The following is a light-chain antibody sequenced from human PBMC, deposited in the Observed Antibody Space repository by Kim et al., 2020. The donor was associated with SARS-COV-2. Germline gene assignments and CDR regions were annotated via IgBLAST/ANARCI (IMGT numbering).Light chain of an antibody. J-gene: IGKJ2*01. V-gene: IGKV3-15*01. CDR3: QHYNNWPPSYT. Sequence: SPGQLDTRSCRAGSSISTHFAGHQQRPGQIPRLLIFGASTGATEFPVGIMGSLSGTEFPLTISSLRSEDSGLYSCQHYNNWPPSYTFGQGTKLEIK. CDR1: SSISTH. CDR2: GAS.